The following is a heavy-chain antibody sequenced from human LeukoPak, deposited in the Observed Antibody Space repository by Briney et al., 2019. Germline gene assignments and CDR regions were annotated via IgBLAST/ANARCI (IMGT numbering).Heavy chain of an antibody. Sequence: GGSLRHSCTGSGFTVSSNSMSRVRQAPGKGLEWVSFIYSDNTHYSDSVKGRFTISRDNSKNTLYLQMDSLRAEDTAVYYCARLAGAYSHPYDYWGQGTLVNVSS. CDR3: ARLAGAYSHPYDY. CDR2: IYSDNT. CDR1: GFTVSSNS. J-gene: IGHJ4*02. V-gene: IGHV3-53*01. D-gene: IGHD4/OR15-4a*01.